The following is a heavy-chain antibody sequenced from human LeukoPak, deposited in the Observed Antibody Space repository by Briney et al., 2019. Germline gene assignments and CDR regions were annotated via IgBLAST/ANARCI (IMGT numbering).Heavy chain of an antibody. Sequence: PGRSLRLSCAASGFTFDDYAMHWVRQAPGKGLEWVSGISWNSGSIGYADSVKGRFTIPRDNAKNSLYLQMNSLRAEDTALYYCAKTHCGGDCYDAFDIWGQGTMVTVSS. CDR1: GFTFDDYA. CDR3: AKTHCGGDCYDAFDI. J-gene: IGHJ3*02. D-gene: IGHD2-21*02. CDR2: ISWNSGSI. V-gene: IGHV3-9*01.